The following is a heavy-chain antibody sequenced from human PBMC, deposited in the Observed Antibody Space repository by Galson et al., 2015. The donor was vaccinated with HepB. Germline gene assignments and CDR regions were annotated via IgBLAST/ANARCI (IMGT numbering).Heavy chain of an antibody. J-gene: IGHJ4*02. Sequence: SLRLSCAASGFTFSSYAMSWVRQAPGKGLEWVSAISGSGGSTYYADSVKGRFTISRDNSKNTLYLQMNSLRAEDTAVYYCAKKMEGGTMVRGVIIKGDPFDYWGQGTLVTVSS. CDR3: AKKMEGGTMVRGVIIKGDPFDY. CDR1: GFTFSSYA. CDR2: ISGSGGST. V-gene: IGHV3-23*01. D-gene: IGHD3-10*01.